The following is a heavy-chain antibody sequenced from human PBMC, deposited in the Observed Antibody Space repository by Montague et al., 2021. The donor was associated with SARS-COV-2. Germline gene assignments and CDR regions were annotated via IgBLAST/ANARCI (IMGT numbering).Heavy chain of an antibody. CDR2: VFYTGST. V-gene: IGHV4-59*12. CDR3: ARVGRQQLVRLSGMDV. CDR1: GGSIRNYN. D-gene: IGHD6-13*01. J-gene: IGHJ6*02. Sequence: SETLSLTCAVAGGSIRNYNWGWIRQPPGKGLEWIGYVFYTGSTNYNPPLKSRVTISIDTSKNQFSLKLSSVTAADTAVYYCARVGRQQLVRLSGMDVWGQGTTVTVSS.